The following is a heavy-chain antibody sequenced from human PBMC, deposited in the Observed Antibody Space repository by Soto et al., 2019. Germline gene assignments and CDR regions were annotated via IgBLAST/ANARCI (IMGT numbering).Heavy chain of an antibody. J-gene: IGHJ5*02. V-gene: IGHV4-31*03. CDR2: IYYSGST. CDR3: ARDLSNYCSGGSCYSVSSWFDP. D-gene: IGHD2-15*01. CDR1: GGSISSGGYY. Sequence: PSETLSLTCTVSGGSISSGGYYRSWIRQHPGKGLEWIGYIYYSGSTYYNPSLKSRVTISVDTSKNQFSLKLSPVTAADTAVYYCARDLSNYCSGGSCYSVSSWFDPWGQGTLVTVSS.